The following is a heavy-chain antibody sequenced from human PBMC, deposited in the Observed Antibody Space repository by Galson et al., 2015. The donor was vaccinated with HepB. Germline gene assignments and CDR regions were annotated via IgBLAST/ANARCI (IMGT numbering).Heavy chain of an antibody. V-gene: IGHV3-23*01. Sequence: SLRLSCAASGFTFSSYAMNWVRQTPGKGLEWVSGISGSDGSTYYADSVRGRFTISRDNSNNTVYLQMNSLRADDTAVYYCAKEEKAGSYDRPFDYWGQGTLVTVSS. D-gene: IGHD3-10*01. CDR1: GFTFSSYA. CDR3: AKEEKAGSYDRPFDY. J-gene: IGHJ4*02. CDR2: ISGSDGST.